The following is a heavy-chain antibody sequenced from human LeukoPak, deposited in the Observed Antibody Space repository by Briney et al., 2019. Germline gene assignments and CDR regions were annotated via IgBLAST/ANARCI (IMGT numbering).Heavy chain of an antibody. V-gene: IGHV3-66*04. CDR1: GIAVSNNY. J-gene: IGHJ5*02. CDR3: ATRDWFDP. Sequence: GSLRLSCAASGIAVSNNYMNWVRQAPGKGLEWVSVIYSGGATYYTDSVKGRFTISRDNSKNMLYLQMNSLRADDTAVYYCATRDWFDPWGQGVLVTVSS. CDR2: IYSGGAT.